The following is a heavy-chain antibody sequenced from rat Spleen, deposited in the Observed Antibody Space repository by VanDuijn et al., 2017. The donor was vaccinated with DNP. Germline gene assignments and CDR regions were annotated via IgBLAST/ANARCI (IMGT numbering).Heavy chain of an antibody. Sequence: EVQLVESGGGLVQPGRSMKLSCAASGFTFSSFPMAWVRQAPTKGLEWVATISTSGGNTYYRDSVKGRFTISRDNAKSTLYLQMNSLRSEDMATYYCVRWNSGHFDYWGQGVMVTVSS. CDR1: GFTFSSFP. J-gene: IGHJ2*01. CDR2: ISTSGGNT. D-gene: IGHD4-3*01. CDR3: VRWNSGHFDY. V-gene: IGHV5-46*01.